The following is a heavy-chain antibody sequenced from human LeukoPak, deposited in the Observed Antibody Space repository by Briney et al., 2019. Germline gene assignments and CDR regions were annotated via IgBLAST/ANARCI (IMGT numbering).Heavy chain of an antibody. Sequence: ASVKVSCKASGYTFSNYGIHWLRQAPGQGLEWMGWISPYTGDPNYPQNLQGRVIMNTDTSTSTAYMELRSLRSDDTAVYYCARGGSRVVTYGNFDYWGQGTLVTVSS. CDR1: GYTFSNYG. CDR2: ISPYTGDP. J-gene: IGHJ4*02. V-gene: IGHV1-18*01. D-gene: IGHD2-21*02. CDR3: ARGGSRVVTYGNFDY.